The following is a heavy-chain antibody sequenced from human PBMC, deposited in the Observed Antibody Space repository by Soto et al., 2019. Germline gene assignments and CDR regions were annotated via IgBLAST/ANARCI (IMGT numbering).Heavy chain of an antibody. D-gene: IGHD1-7*01. CDR2: IDHSWST. V-gene: IGHV4-4*02. J-gene: IGHJ6*03. Sequence: QVQLQESGPGLVKPSGTLSLTCAVSSGSISSSNWWSWVRQPPGKGLEWIGVIDHSWSTNYNPSPTRPLTISVAKSTNQSSLKLSSVPAADTAVYYCARVSTGTDYYYYYYMDVWGKGTTVTVSS. CDR1: SGSISSSNW. CDR3: ARVSTGTDYYYYYYMDV.